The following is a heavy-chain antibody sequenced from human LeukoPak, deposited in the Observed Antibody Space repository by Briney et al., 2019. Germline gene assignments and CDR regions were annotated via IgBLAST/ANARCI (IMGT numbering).Heavy chain of an antibody. V-gene: IGHV4-59*01. J-gene: IGHJ3*02. CDR3: ARDTLLDAFDI. CDR1: GGSISGYY. CDR2: IYYSGST. Sequence: SETLSLTCTVSGGSISGYYWSWIRQPPGKGLECIGYIYYSGSTNYNPSLKSRGTISVDTSKNQFSLKLSSVTAAYTAVYYCARDTLLDAFDIWGQGTMVTVSS.